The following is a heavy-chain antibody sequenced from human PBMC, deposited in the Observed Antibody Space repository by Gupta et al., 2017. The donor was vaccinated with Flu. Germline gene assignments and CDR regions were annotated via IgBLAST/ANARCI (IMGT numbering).Heavy chain of an antibody. D-gene: IGHD3-22*01. CDR3: ALTYDSTGYYNLNPFHI. Sequence: QITLKESGPTLVKPTQTLTLTCTLSGLSLTTSGVGVGWIRQPPGKALEWLALIYWNDDERYSPSLKTRLTITKDSSKNQVVLTMTNMDPVDTATYYCALTYDSTGYYNLNPFHIWGQGTMVTVA. CDR2: IYWNDDE. V-gene: IGHV2-5*01. J-gene: IGHJ3*02. CDR1: GLSLTTSGVG.